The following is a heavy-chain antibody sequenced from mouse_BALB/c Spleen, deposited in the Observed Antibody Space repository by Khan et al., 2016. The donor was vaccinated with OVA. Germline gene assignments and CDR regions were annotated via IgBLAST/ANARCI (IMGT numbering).Heavy chain of an antibody. D-gene: IGHD2-3*01. Sequence: IQLVQSGAELVKPGASVKLSCTASGFNIKDTYMHWVKQRPEQGLEWIGRIDPANGNTKYDPKFQGKATITADTSSNTAYLQLSSLTSEDTAVYYCARRWLLRGGDFDYWGQGTTLTVSS. CDR1: GFNIKDTY. J-gene: IGHJ2*01. CDR2: IDPANGNT. CDR3: ARRWLLRGGDFDY. V-gene: IGHV14-3*02.